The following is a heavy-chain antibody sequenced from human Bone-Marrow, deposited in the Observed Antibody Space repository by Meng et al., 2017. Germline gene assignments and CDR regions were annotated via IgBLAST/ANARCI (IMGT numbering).Heavy chain of an antibody. V-gene: IGHV3-43D*03. J-gene: IGHJ4*02. D-gene: IGHD1-26*01. CDR2: ISADGGST. CDR1: GFTLDDYD. Sequence: GESLKISCAASGFTLDDYDMHWVRQAPGTGLECVSLISADGGSTYYADSVKGRFTISRDNSKNSLYLQVDRLRAEDTAVYYCAKDKGGGYSVYFDYWGQGTRVTVSS. CDR3: AKDKGGGYSVYFDY.